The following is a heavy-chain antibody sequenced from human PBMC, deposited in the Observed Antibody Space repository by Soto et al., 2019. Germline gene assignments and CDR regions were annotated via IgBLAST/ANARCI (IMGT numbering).Heavy chain of an antibody. V-gene: IGHV3-21*01. CDR3: VRDFSRIVGATADAFDM. CDR1: GFSFNSYA. Sequence: GGSLRLSCVASGFSFNSYAMNWVRLAPGKGPEWVATISAAGYYIYYADSVQGRFTISRDNARKSLFLQMNGLRAEDTAVYYCVRDFSRIVGATADAFDMWGQGTTVTVSS. J-gene: IGHJ3*02. D-gene: IGHD1-26*01. CDR2: ISAAGYYI.